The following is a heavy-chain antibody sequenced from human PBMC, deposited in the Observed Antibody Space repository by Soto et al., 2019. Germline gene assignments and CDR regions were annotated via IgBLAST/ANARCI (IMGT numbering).Heavy chain of an antibody. D-gene: IGHD3-10*01. CDR1: GFTFIGYW. V-gene: IGHV3-74*03. CDR2: INNDGIDT. J-gene: IGHJ5*02. Sequence: EVQLVESGGGVVQPGGSLRLSCAASGFTFIGYWMHWVRQDRGKGLVWVARINNDGIDTTYADSVKGRFTISRDNTKNIVYLEMNSLRADDTAVYYCARDGSMVRERWFDPWGQGTLVTVSS. CDR3: ARDGSMVRERWFDP.